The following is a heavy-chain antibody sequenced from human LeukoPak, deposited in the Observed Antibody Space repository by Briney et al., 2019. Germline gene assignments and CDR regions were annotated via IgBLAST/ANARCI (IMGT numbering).Heavy chain of an antibody. V-gene: IGHV4-59*11. D-gene: IGHD2-2*01. CDR3: GSQYQLLWSFDY. J-gene: IGHJ4*02. CDR2: IYYSGST. CDR1: GGSISSHY. Sequence: PSETLSLTCTVSGGSISSHYWSWIRQPPGKGLEWIGYIYYSGSTNYNPSLKSRVTISVDTSKNQFSLKLSSVTAADTAVYYCGSQYQLLWSFDYWGQGTLVTVSS.